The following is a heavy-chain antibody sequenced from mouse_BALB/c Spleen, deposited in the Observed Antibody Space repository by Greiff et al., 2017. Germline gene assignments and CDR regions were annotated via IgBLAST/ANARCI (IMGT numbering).Heavy chain of an antibody. CDR2: ISYSGST. CDR1: GDSITSGY. Sequence: EVKLVESGPSLVKPSQTLSLTCSVTGDSITSGYWNWIRKFPGNKLEYMGYISYSGSTYYNPSLKSRISITRDTSKNQYYLQLNSVTTEDTATYYCARSNYGLPWFAYWGQGTLVTVSA. D-gene: IGHD1-2*01. V-gene: IGHV3-8*02. J-gene: IGHJ3*01. CDR3: ARSNYGLPWFAY.